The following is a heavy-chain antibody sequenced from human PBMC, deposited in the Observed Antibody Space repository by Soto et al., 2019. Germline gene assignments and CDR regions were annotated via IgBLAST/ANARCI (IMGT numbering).Heavy chain of an antibody. D-gene: IGHD3-3*01. CDR1: GGTFSSYA. V-gene: IGHV1-69*13. Sequence: SVKVSCKASGGTFSSYAISWVRQAPGQGLEWMGGIIPIFGTANYAQKFQGRVTITADESTSTAYMELSSLRSEDTAVYYCARDPLIFGVVPRETYYYYGMDVWGQGTTVTVSS. J-gene: IGHJ6*02. CDR3: ARDPLIFGVVPRETYYYYGMDV. CDR2: IIPIFGTA.